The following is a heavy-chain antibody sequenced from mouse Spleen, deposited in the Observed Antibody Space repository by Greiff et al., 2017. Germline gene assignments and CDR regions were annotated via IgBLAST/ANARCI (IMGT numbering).Heavy chain of an antibody. D-gene: IGHD1-1*01. CDR1: GYTFTDYN. J-gene: IGHJ4*01. CDR3: ARYYYGSHYYAMDY. V-gene: IGHV1-18*01. Sequence: VQLKESGPELVKPGASVKIPCKASGYTFTDYNMDWVKQSHGKSLEWIGDINPNNGSTIYNQKFKGKATLTVDKSSSTAYMELRSLTSEDTAVYYCARYYYGSHYYAMDYWGQGTSVTVSS. CDR2: INPNNGST.